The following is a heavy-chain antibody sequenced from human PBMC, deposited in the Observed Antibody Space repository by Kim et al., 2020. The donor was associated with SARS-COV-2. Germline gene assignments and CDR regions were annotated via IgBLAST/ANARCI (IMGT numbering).Heavy chain of an antibody. CDR2: IKQDGSEK. V-gene: IGHV3-7*01. D-gene: IGHD2-2*01. Sequence: GGSLRLSCAASGFTFSSYWMSWVRQAPGKGLEWVANIKQDGSEKYYVDSVKGRFTISRDNAKNSLYLQMNSLRAEDTAVYYCARGPDGVVPAAFFRVKRRGGQPYFDYWGQGTLVTVSS. J-gene: IGHJ4*02. CDR1: GFTFSSYW. CDR3: ARGPDGVVPAAFFRVKRRGGQPYFDY.